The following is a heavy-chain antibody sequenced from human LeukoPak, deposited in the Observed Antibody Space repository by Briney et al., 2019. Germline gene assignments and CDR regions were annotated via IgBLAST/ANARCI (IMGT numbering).Heavy chain of an antibody. CDR3: ARVWAGDYYYYYGMDV. CDR1: GGSISSYY. J-gene: IGHJ6*02. V-gene: IGHV4-39*07. D-gene: IGHD3/OR15-3a*01. CDR2: IYYGGST. Sequence: SETLSLTCTVSGGSISSYYWGWIRQPPGKGLEWIGSIYYGGSTYYNASLRSRVTTSVDTSKNQFSLKLSSVTAADTAVYYCARVWAGDYYYYYGMDVWGLGTTVTVSS.